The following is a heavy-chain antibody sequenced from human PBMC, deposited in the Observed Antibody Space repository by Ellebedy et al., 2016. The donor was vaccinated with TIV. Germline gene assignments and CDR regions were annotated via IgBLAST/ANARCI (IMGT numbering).Heavy chain of an antibody. Sequence: GGSLRLXXAASGFTFSSYWMTWVRQAPGKGLEYVASIKQDGNEKYYVDSVKGRFTISRDNAKNSLYLQMNSLRAEDTAVYYCAHATVRAWGQGTLVTVSS. V-gene: IGHV3-7*01. J-gene: IGHJ5*02. D-gene: IGHD3-10*01. CDR1: GFTFSSYW. CDR3: AHATVRA. CDR2: IKQDGNEK.